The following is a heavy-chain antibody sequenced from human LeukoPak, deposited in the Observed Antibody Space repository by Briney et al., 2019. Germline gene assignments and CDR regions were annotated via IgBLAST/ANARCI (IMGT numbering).Heavy chain of an antibody. CDR2: IYYSGST. Sequence: SETLSLTCTVSGGSISSSNYYWGWIRQPPGKGLEWIGNIYYSGSTYHNPSLKSRVTISVDTSKNQFSLKLSSVTAADTAVYYCARGRYYYDSSGYFEDAFDIWGQGTMVTVSS. D-gene: IGHD3-22*01. CDR1: GGSISSSNYY. J-gene: IGHJ3*02. V-gene: IGHV4-39*07. CDR3: ARGRYYYDSSGYFEDAFDI.